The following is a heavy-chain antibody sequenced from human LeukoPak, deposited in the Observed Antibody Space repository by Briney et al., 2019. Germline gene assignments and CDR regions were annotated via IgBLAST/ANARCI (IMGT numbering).Heavy chain of an antibody. Sequence: PGGSLRLSCAASGFIFSSHAMSWGRQAPGKGLEGVSGISESGGSTFYADSVKGRFTISRDNSKKRLYMQMNSLRAEDPAVYSCAKGVSGSYYSYVFDIWGQGTMVTVSS. V-gene: IGHV3-23*01. J-gene: IGHJ3*02. CDR2: ISESGGST. D-gene: IGHD1-26*01. CDR3: AKGVSGSYYSYVFDI. CDR1: GFIFSSHA.